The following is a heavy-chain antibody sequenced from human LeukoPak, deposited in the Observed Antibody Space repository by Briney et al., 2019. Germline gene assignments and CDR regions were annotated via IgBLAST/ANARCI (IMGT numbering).Heavy chain of an antibody. D-gene: IGHD3-22*01. V-gene: IGHV1-18*01. Sequence: ASVKVSCKASGYTFTSYGISWVRQAPGQGLEWMGWISAYNGNTNYAQKLQGRVTMTTDTSTSTAYMELRSLRSDDTAVYYCARAKYYYDSSGLRSSYFDYWGQGTLVTVSS. J-gene: IGHJ4*02. CDR1: GYTFTSYG. CDR2: ISAYNGNT. CDR3: ARAKYYYDSSGLRSSYFDY.